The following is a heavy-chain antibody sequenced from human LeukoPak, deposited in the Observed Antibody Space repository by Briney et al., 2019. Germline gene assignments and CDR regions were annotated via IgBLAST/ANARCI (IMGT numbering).Heavy chain of an antibody. Sequence: SGGSLRLSCAASGFTFSSYAMNWVRQAPGKGLEWVSAISGSGGNTYYADSVKGRFTISRDNAKNSLYLQMNSLRAEDTAVYYCARIMTQQMVFDYWGQGTLVTVSS. J-gene: IGHJ4*02. CDR3: ARIMTQQMVFDY. D-gene: IGHD6-13*01. V-gene: IGHV3-21*01. CDR1: GFTFSSYA. CDR2: ISGSGGNT.